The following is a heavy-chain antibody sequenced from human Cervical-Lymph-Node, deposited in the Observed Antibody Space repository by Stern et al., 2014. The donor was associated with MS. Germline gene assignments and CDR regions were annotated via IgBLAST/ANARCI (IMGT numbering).Heavy chain of an antibody. V-gene: IGHV3-30*18. Sequence: VQLVESGGIVVQPGRSLRLSCAASGFSFSSYGMHWVRQAPGKGLEWEAVISYDGSSAYYADYVKGRFPISRDNSKNPLYLQLNSLRAEDPAVYFCAKDRGMIVVVTYSLDSWGQGPLVTVSS. CDR3: AKDRGMIVVVTYSLDS. CDR1: GFSFSSYG. CDR2: ISYDGSSA. J-gene: IGHJ4*02. D-gene: IGHD3-22*01.